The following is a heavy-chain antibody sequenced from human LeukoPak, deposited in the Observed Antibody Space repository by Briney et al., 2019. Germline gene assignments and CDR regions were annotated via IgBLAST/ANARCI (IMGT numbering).Heavy chain of an antibody. CDR3: ARETMRYCSSTSCYKGEFDY. CDR2: IIPIFGTA. Sequence: SVKVSCKASGGTFSSYAISWVRQAPGQGLEWRGGIIPIFGTANYAQKFQGRVTITADESTSTAYMELSSLRSEDTAVYYCARETMRYCSSTSCYKGEFDYRGQGTLVTVSS. V-gene: IGHV1-69*13. D-gene: IGHD2-2*02. J-gene: IGHJ4*02. CDR1: GGTFSSYA.